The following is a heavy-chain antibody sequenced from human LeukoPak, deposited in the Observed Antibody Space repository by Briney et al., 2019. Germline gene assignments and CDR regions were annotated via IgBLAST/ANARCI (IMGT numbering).Heavy chain of an antibody. Sequence: ASVKVSCKASGYTFTSYYMHWVRQDPGQGLEWMGIINPSGGSTSYAQKFQGRVTMTRDTSTSTVYMELSSLRSEDTAVYYCARSYDSSGYYGGYWFDYWGQGTLVTVSS. D-gene: IGHD3-22*01. V-gene: IGHV1-46*01. J-gene: IGHJ4*02. CDR1: GYTFTSYY. CDR2: INPSGGST. CDR3: ARSYDSSGYYGGYWFDY.